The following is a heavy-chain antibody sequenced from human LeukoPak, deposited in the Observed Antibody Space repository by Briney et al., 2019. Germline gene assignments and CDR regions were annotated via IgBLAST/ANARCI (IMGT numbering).Heavy chain of an antibody. CDR3: ATGLDYDILTGYTNDY. J-gene: IGHJ4*02. CDR1: GYTFTSYD. Sequence: ASVKVSCKASGYTFTSYDINWVRQATGQGLEWMGWMNPNSGNTGYAQKFQGRVTMTEDTSTDTAYMELSSLRSEDTAVYYCATGLDYDILTGYTNDYWGQGTLVTVSS. V-gene: IGHV1-8*01. D-gene: IGHD3-9*01. CDR2: MNPNSGNT.